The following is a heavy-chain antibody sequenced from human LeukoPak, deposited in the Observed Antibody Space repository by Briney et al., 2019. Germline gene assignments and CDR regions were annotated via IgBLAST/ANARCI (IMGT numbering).Heavy chain of an antibody. J-gene: IGHJ4*02. D-gene: IGHD5-12*01. V-gene: IGHV3-7*01. Sequence: PGGSLRLSCAASGFTFSNYWMTWVRQAPGKGLEWVARINQDGSEEHYMDSVKARFTISRDNAKNSLSLQMNSLRAEDTAVYYCVRDGGVSGYDLLDYWGQGTLVTVSS. CDR2: INQDGSEE. CDR1: GFTFSNYW. CDR3: VRDGGVSGYDLLDY.